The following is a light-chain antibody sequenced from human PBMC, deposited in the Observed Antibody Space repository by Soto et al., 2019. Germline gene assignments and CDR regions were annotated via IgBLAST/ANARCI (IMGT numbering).Light chain of an antibody. CDR2: GAS. J-gene: IGKJ2*01. V-gene: IGKV3-15*01. Sequence: EIVMTQSPATLSLSPGERAALSCRASQSINSELAWYHQKPGQPPRLLISGASTRATGVPARFTGSESGSEFTLTISGLQSEDFAVYYCQQGHNWPLTFGQGTRLEI. CDR3: QQGHNWPLT. CDR1: QSINSE.